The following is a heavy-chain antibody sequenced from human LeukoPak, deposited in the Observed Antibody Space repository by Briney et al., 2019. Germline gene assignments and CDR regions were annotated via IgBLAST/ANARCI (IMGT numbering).Heavy chain of an antibody. Sequence: ASVKVSCKASGYTFTSFDVNWVRQAAGQGLEWMGWMNPNSGNTGYAQKFQGRVTITRNTSINTAYMELSNLRSDDTAVYYCARDDAYSSSWSNWFDPWGQGTLVTVSS. CDR1: GYTFTSFD. CDR3: ARDDAYSSSWSNWFDP. D-gene: IGHD6-13*01. J-gene: IGHJ5*02. V-gene: IGHV1-8*03. CDR2: MNPNSGNT.